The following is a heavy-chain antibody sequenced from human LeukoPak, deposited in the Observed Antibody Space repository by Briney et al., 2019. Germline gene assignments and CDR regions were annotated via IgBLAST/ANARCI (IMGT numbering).Heavy chain of an antibody. CDR2: INHSGST. D-gene: IGHD5-18*01. V-gene: IGHV4-34*01. J-gene: IGHJ5*02. Sequence: PSETLSLTCAVYSGSFSGYYCSWIRQPPGKGLEWIGEINHSGSTNYNPSLQSRVTISVDTSKNQFSLKLSSVTAADTAVYYCASRYSYGPYNWFDPWGQGTLVTVSS. CDR1: SGSFSGYY. CDR3: ASRYSYGPYNWFDP.